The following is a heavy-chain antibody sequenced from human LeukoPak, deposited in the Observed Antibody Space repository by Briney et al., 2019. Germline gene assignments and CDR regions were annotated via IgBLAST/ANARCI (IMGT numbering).Heavy chain of an antibody. D-gene: IGHD6-13*01. V-gene: IGHV4-34*01. CDR1: GGSFSGYY. Sequence: PSETLSLTCAVYGGSFSGYYWSWIRQPPGKGLEWIGEINHSGSTNYNPSLKSRVTISVDTSKNQFSLKLSSVTAADTAVYYCARIHSSSWSEIDYWGQGTLVTVSS. J-gene: IGHJ4*02. CDR2: INHSGST. CDR3: ARIHSSSWSEIDY.